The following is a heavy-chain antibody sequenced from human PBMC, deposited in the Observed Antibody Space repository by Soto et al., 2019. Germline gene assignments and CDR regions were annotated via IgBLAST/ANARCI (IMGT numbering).Heavy chain of an antibody. D-gene: IGHD3-16*02. CDR2: INHSGNT. CDR1: GGSFSGYY. Sequence: QVQLQQWGAGLLKPSETLSLTCAVYGGSFSGYYWSWIRQPPGKGLEWIGEINHSGNTNYNPSLKSRLPISVYTSKIQFSLKLCSVTAADTAVYYCARRALRGYVWGCYRYVDVGYFDYWCQGTLVTVSS. V-gene: IGHV4-34*01. J-gene: IGHJ4*02. CDR3: ARRALRGYVWGCYRYVDVGYFDY.